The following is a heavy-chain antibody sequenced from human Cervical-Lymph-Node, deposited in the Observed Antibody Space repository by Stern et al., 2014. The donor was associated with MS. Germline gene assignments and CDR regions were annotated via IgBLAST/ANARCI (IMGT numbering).Heavy chain of an antibody. CDR1: GYLFDDYW. V-gene: IGHV5-51*03. D-gene: IGHD5-12*01. CDR2: IFPRDSNT. CDR3: ARSPATPSGYDRFDY. J-gene: IGHJ4*02. Sequence: VQLVQSGAEVKKPGESLKISCEASGYLFDDYWIGWVRQMSGRGLELVAIIFPRDSNTRYSPSVQGQVTISAEKSISTAYLQWSSLKPSDTAMYYCARSPATPSGYDRFDYWGQGALVTVSS.